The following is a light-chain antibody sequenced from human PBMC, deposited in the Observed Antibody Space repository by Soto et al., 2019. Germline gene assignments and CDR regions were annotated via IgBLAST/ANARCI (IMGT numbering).Light chain of an antibody. J-gene: IGKJ1*01. CDR3: QQRYNNPKT. Sequence: IQMSQSPSSLSASVGDRVTITCRASQSIANYLNWYQQKPGKAPKLLIYAASTLESGVPSRFSGSGSGTDFTLTISSLQPEDFATYYCQQRYNNPKTFGQGTNVDIK. CDR2: AAS. V-gene: IGKV1-39*01. CDR1: QSIANY.